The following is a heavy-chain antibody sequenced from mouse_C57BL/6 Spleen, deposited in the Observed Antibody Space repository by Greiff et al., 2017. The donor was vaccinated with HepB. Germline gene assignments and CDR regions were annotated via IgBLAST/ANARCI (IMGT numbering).Heavy chain of an antibody. V-gene: IGHV5-4*01. J-gene: IGHJ4*01. CDR2: ISDGGSYT. D-gene: IGHD1-1*01. Sequence: EVQRVESGGGLVKPGGSLKLSCAASGFTFSSYAMSWVRQTPEKRLEWVATISDGGSYTYYPDNVKGRFTISRDNAKNNLYLQMSHLKSEDTAMYYCARDTYGSRRDYYAMDYWGQGTSVTVSS. CDR3: ARDTYGSRRDYYAMDY. CDR1: GFTFSSYA.